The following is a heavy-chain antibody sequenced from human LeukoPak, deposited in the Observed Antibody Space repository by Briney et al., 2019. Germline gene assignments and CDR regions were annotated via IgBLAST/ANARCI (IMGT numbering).Heavy chain of an antibody. CDR1: GFTVRSNY. CDR2: IYSGGGT. D-gene: IGHD2-8*01. V-gene: IGHV3-53*01. Sequence: GGSLRLSCAASGFTVRSNYMSWVRQSPGKGPEWVSVIYSGGGTYYPDSVRGRFTISRDNSKNTLYLQMNSLRAEDTAVYYCASNGYPSGWFDPWGQGTLVTVSS. CDR3: ASNGYPSGWFDP. J-gene: IGHJ5*02.